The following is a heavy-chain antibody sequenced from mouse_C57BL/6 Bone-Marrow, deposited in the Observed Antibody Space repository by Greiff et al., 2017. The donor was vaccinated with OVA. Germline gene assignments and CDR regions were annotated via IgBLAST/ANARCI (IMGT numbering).Heavy chain of an antibody. CDR2: IWRGGST. J-gene: IGHJ2*01. CDR1: GFSLTSYG. Sequence: VQLQQSGPGLVQPSQSLSITCTVSGFSLTSYGVHWVRQSPGKGLEWLGVIWRGGSTDYNAAFMSRLSITNDNSKSQVFFKMNRLQADDTAIYYCAKNSYYSLFDYWGQGTTLTVSS. D-gene: IGHD1-1*01. CDR3: AKNSYYSLFDY. V-gene: IGHV2-5*01.